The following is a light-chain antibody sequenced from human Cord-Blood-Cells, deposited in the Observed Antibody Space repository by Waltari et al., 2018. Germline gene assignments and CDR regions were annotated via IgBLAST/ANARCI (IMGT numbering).Light chain of an antibody. Sequence: QSALTQPASASGSPGPSLTIPCTGTHRDVVSHIIVSLYQQHPGKAPKLMIYEVSKRPPGVSNRFSGSKSGNTASLTISGLQAEDEADYYCCSYAGSSTFHVVFGGGTKLTVL. J-gene: IGLJ2*01. CDR2: EVS. CDR3: CSYAGSSTFHVV. V-gene: IGLV2-23*02. CDR1: HRDVVSHII.